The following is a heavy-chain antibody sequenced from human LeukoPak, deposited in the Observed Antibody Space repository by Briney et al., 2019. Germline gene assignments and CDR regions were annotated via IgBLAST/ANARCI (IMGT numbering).Heavy chain of an antibody. CDR2: IWYDGSNK. CDR3: AKDIWARWGDSSQDGMDV. CDR1: GFTFSSHG. J-gene: IGHJ6*02. D-gene: IGHD3-22*01. V-gene: IGHV3-33*06. Sequence: GGSLRLSCAASGFTFSSHGMHWVRQAPGKGLEWVAVIWYDGSNKYYAESVKGRFTISRDNSKNTLYLQMNSLRVEDTAVYYCAKDIWARWGDSSQDGMDVWGQGTTVTVSS.